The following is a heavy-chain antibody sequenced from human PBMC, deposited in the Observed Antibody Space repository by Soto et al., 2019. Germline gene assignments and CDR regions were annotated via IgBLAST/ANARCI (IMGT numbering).Heavy chain of an antibody. CDR3: ARDLAGDYYDSSGYYYWFDP. V-gene: IGHV4-31*03. CDR1: GGSISSGGYY. Sequence: SETLSLTCTVSGGSISSGGYYWSWIRQHPGKGLEWIGYIYYSGSTYYNPSLKSRVTISVDTSKNQFSLKLSSVTAADTAVYYCARDLAGDYYDSSGYYYWFDPWGQGTLVTVSS. D-gene: IGHD3-22*01. J-gene: IGHJ5*02. CDR2: IYYSGST.